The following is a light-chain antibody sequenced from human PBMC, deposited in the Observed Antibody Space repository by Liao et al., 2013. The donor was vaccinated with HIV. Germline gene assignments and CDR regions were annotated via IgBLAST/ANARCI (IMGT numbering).Light chain of an antibody. V-gene: IGLV3-1*01. J-gene: IGLJ2*01. CDR1: GLGDKF. Sequence: SYELTQPPSVSVSPGQTANITCSGPGLGDKFACWFQQRPGQSPMMIIYEDSKRPSGIPERFSASNYGDTATLTISGTQPTDEADYFCQTWDNTFVAFGGGTRLSVV. CDR3: QTWDNTFVA. CDR2: EDS.